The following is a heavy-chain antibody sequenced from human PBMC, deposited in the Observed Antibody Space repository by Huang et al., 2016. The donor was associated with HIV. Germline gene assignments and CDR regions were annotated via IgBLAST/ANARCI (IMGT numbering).Heavy chain of an antibody. D-gene: IGHD5-18*01. CDR3: ARGGHGYSFGY. CDR2: SFPGDSDT. CDR1: GYTFTTYW. V-gene: IGHV5-51*01. Sequence: EVQLVQSGAEVKKPGESLKISCKASGYTFTTYWIGWVRQMPGKGLEWMGISFPGDSDTKYSPSFQGHVTMSADTSINTAYLEWSSLKASDTAVYYCARGGHGYSFGYWGQGTLVTVSS. J-gene: IGHJ4*02.